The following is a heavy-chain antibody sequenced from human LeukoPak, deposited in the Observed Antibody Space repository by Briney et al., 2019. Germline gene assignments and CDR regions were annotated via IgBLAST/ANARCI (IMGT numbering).Heavy chain of an antibody. CDR3: ARAYCSGDTCYSVYIDY. CDR1: GFTVSTSY. V-gene: IGHV3-53*01. CDR2: IYSDGRT. Sequence: GGSLRLSCAASGFTVSTSYMNWVRQAPGKGLEWVSVIYSDGRTYYADSGKGRFTISRDNSKNTVYLQMNSLRAEDTAVYYCARAYCSGDTCYSVYIDYWGQGTLVTVSS. J-gene: IGHJ4*02. D-gene: IGHD2-15*01.